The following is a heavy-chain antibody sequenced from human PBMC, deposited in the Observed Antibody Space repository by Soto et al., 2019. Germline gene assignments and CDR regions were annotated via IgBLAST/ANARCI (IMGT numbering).Heavy chain of an antibody. CDR1: GFTFSSYS. CDR2: ISSSSSYI. CDR3: ATEEIVSAGIYFDY. Sequence: GGSLRLSCAASGFTFSSYSMNWVRQAPGKGLEWVSSISSSSSYIYYADSVKGRFTISRDNAKNSLYLQMNSLRAEDTAVYYCATEEIVSAGIYFDYWGLGALVTVSS. J-gene: IGHJ4*02. D-gene: IGHD2-2*01. V-gene: IGHV3-21*01.